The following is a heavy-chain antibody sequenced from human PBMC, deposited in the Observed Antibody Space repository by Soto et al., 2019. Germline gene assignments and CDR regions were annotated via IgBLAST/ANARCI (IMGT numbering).Heavy chain of an antibody. CDR2: ISAQNGNT. D-gene: IGHD1-1*01. CDR3: ARGRYGDY. V-gene: IGHV1-18*01. Sequence: QVHLVQSGAEVKKPGASVKVSCKGSGYAFTTYGITWVRQAPGLGLEWMGWISAQNGNTNYAQELQGRVTVTRDTSTSTAYMELRSLRSADTAVYYCARGRYGDYWGQGALVTVSS. CDR1: GYAFTTYG. J-gene: IGHJ4*02.